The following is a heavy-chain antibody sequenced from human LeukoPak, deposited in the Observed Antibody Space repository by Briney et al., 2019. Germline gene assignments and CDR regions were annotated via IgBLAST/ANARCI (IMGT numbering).Heavy chain of an antibody. J-gene: IGHJ4*02. Sequence: GGSLRLSCAASGFTFSSYWMSWVRQAPGKGLEWVANIKQDGSEKYYVDSVKGRFTISRDNAKNSLYLQMNSLRAEDTAVYYCARDNGVDSNYFFDYWGQGTLVTVSS. CDR2: IKQDGSEK. V-gene: IGHV3-7*01. D-gene: IGHD4-11*01. CDR3: ARDNGVDSNYFFDY. CDR1: GFTFSSYW.